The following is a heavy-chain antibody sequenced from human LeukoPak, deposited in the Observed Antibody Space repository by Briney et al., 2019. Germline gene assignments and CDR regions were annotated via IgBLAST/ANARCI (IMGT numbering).Heavy chain of an antibody. CDR2: MYSSGTT. Sequence: GGSLRLSCAASGFTVGTNYMSWVRQAPGRGLEWVSVMYSSGTTYYADSVKGRFTISRGNSKNTLYLQMNSLRAEDTAVYYCARRAGAYSHPYDYWGQGTLVTVSS. CDR1: GFTVGTNY. D-gene: IGHD4/OR15-4a*01. V-gene: IGHV3-66*04. CDR3: ARRAGAYSHPYDY. J-gene: IGHJ4*02.